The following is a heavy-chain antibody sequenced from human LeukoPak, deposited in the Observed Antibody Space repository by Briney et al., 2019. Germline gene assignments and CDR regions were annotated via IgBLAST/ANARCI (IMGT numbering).Heavy chain of an antibody. CDR1: GYSFTSYW. CDR3: ARHLVLRGVNYYYYMDV. Sequence: GESLKISCKGSGYSFTSYWIGWVRQMPGNGLEWMGIIYPGDSDTRYSPSFQGQVTISADKSISTAYLQWSSLKASDTAMYYCARHLVLRGVNYYYYMDVWGKRTTVTVSS. D-gene: IGHD3-10*01. J-gene: IGHJ6*03. CDR2: IYPGDSDT. V-gene: IGHV5-51*01.